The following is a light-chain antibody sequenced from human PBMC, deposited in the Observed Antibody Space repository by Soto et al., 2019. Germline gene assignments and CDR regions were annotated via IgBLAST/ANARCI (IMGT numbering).Light chain of an antibody. CDR2: EVV. CDR1: SSDVGGYNY. J-gene: IGLJ2*01. CDR3: SSYTSSRTVV. Sequence: QAVVTQPASVSGSPGQSFTLSCTGTSSDVGGYNYVSWYQQHPGKAPKLMIYEVVNRPSGVSYRFSGSKSGKTASLTISGLQAEDEADYYCSSYTSSRTVVFGGGTKLTGL. V-gene: IGLV2-14*01.